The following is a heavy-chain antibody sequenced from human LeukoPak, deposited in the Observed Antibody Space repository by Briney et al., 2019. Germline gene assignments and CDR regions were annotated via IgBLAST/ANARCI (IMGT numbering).Heavy chain of an antibody. CDR3: ARWFGQDCDFWSGKNYYYYMDV. Sequence: ASVKVSCKASGYTFTSYDINWVRQATGQGLEWMGWMNPNSGNTGYAQKFQGRVTMTRNTSISTAYMELSSLRSEDTAVYYCARWFGQDCDFWSGKNYYYYMDVWGKGTTVTVSS. V-gene: IGHV1-8*01. CDR2: MNPNSGNT. D-gene: IGHD3-3*01. CDR1: GYTFTSYD. J-gene: IGHJ6*03.